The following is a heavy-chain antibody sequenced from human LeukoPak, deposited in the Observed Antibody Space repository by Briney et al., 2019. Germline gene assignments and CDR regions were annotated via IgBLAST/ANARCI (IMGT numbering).Heavy chain of an antibody. V-gene: IGHV3-74*03. D-gene: IGHD3-22*01. J-gene: IGHJ4*02. CDR3: AKDSSADDSSGYSYYFDY. Sequence: PGGSLRLSCAASGITFSSSWMHWVRQGPGKGLVWVSHANGDGSEIKYADSVKGRFTISRDNSKNTLYLQMNSLRAEDTAVYYCAKDSSADDSSGYSYYFDYWGQGTLVTVSS. CDR1: GITFSSSW. CDR2: ANGDGSEI.